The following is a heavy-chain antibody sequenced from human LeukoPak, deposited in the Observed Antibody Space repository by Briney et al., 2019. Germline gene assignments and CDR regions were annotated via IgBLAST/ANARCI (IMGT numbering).Heavy chain of an antibody. CDR1: GYTFTGYY. CDR2: VNPNSGGT. D-gene: IGHD6-6*01. J-gene: IGHJ3*02. Sequence: ASVKVSCKASGYTFTGYYMHWVRQAPGQGLEWMGWVNPNSGGTNYAQKFQGRVTMTRDTSISTAYMELSRLRSDDTAVYYCARESAVYSSSSGAFDIWGQGTMVTVSS. V-gene: IGHV1-2*02. CDR3: ARESAVYSSSSGAFDI.